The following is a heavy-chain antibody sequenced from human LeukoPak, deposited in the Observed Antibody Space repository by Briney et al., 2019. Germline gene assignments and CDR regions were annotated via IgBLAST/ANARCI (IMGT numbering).Heavy chain of an antibody. CDR3: ARDGNPWNLDV. J-gene: IGHJ2*01. CDR1: GGSISTYY. CDR2: IYYSGRT. Sequence: SETLSLTCTVSGGSISTYYWTWIRQPPGKALEWIGYIYYSGRTSYNPSLKSRVTMSVDTSKNQFSLKLSSVTAADTAVYYCARDGNPWNLDVWGRGTLVTVSS. D-gene: IGHD1-14*01. V-gene: IGHV4-59*01.